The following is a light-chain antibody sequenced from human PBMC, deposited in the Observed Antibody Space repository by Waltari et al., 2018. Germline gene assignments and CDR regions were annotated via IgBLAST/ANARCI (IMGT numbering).Light chain of an antibody. V-gene: IGKV4-1*01. Sequence: DIVMTQSPDFLPVSLVERATISCRSSQSVFHSSTYGNAIAWFQQRPGQPPKLLIYWTSTRESGVPDRFSGSRYGTDFTLTISSLQAEDVAVYYCQQYYSIPYTFGPGTKLEIK. CDR1: QSVFHSSTYGNA. J-gene: IGKJ2*01. CDR2: WTS. CDR3: QQYYSIPYT.